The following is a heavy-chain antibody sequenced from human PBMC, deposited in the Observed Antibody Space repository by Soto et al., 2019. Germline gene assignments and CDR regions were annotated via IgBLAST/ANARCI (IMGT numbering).Heavy chain of an antibody. J-gene: IGHJ4*02. Sequence: GGSLRLSCAASGFTFSSYSMNWVRQAPGKGLEWVSYISSSSSTIYYADSVKGRFTISRDNAKNSLYLQMNSLRAEDTAVYYCARDRTVTTPSGDYWGQGTLVTVSS. CDR3: ARDRTVTTPSGDY. CDR2: ISSSSSTI. D-gene: IGHD4-17*01. V-gene: IGHV3-48*01. CDR1: GFTFSSYS.